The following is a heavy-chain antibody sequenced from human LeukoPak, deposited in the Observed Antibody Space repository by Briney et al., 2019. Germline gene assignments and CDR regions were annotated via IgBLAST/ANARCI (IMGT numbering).Heavy chain of an antibody. Sequence: ASVKVSCKASGYTFTTYTMHWVRQAPGQRLEWMGWINPNSGGTNYAQKFQGRVTMTRDTSISTAYMELSRLRSDDTAVYYCARTYYDFWSGITYYYYMDVWGKGTMVTVSS. J-gene: IGHJ6*03. CDR2: INPNSGGT. CDR3: ARTYYDFWSGITYYYYMDV. CDR1: GYTFTTYT. D-gene: IGHD3-3*01. V-gene: IGHV1-2*02.